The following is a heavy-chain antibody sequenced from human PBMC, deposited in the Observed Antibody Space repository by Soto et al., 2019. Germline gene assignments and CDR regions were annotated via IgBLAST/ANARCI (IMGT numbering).Heavy chain of an antibody. D-gene: IGHD3-22*01. Sequence: GGSLRLSCAASGFTVSSNYMSWVRQAPGKGLEWVSVIYSGGSTYYADSVKGRFTISRDNSKNTLYLQMNSLRAEDTAVYYCAREAHYYDSSGYYSVYWGQGT. CDR1: GFTVSSNY. V-gene: IGHV3-66*01. J-gene: IGHJ4*02. CDR2: IYSGGST. CDR3: AREAHYYDSSGYYSVY.